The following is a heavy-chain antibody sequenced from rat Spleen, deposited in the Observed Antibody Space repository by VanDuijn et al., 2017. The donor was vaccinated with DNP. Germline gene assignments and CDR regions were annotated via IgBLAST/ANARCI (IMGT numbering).Heavy chain of an antibody. V-gene: IGHV5-20*01. Sequence: EVQLVESGGGLVQPGRSLKLSCAASGFTFSDYYMAWVRQAPTKGLEWVAYIGSHVYAPYYGDSVKGRFTISRDNAKSSLYLQMDSLRSEDTATYYCTRHSWELDYWGQGVMVTVSS. J-gene: IGHJ2*01. CDR1: GFTFSDYY. D-gene: IGHD4-6*01. CDR2: IGSHVYAP. CDR3: TRHSWELDY.